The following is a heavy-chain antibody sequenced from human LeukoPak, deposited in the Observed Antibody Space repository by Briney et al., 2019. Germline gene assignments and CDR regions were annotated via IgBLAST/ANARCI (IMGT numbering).Heavy chain of an antibody. V-gene: IGHV3-48*04. Sequence: GGYLRLSCAASGFTFSSYSMNWVRQAPGKGLEWVSYISSSSSTIYYADSVKGRFTISRDNAKNSLYLQMNSLRAEDTAVYYCARGTGFFPNWFDPWGQGTLVTVSS. CDR1: GFTFSSYS. CDR2: ISSSSSTI. CDR3: ARGTGFFPNWFDP. J-gene: IGHJ5*02. D-gene: IGHD7-27*01.